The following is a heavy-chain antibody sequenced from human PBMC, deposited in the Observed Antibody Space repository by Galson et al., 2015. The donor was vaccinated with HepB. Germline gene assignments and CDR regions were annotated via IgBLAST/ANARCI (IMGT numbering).Heavy chain of an antibody. D-gene: IGHD3-16*01. CDR2: ISYDGSNK. Sequence: SLRLSCAASGFIFSNYAMHWVRQAPGKGLEWVASISYDGSNKYYADSVEGRFTISRDDSKNTLYLQMNSLRAEDTAVYYCATLGTAPYTRPDAFDIWGQGTMVTVSS. CDR3: ATLGTAPYTRPDAFDI. J-gene: IGHJ3*02. CDR1: GFIFSNYA. V-gene: IGHV3-30*04.